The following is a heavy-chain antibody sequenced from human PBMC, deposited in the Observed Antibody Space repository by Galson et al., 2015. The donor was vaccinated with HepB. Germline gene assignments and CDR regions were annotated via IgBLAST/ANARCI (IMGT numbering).Heavy chain of an antibody. D-gene: IGHD3-3*01. CDR3: ARVDSGVVIPFDY. Sequence: SVKVSCKASGYTFTSYDINWVRQATGQGLEWMGWMNPNSGNTGYAQKFQGRVTMTRNTSISTAYMELSSLRSEDTAVYYCARVDSGVVIPFDYWGQGTLVTVSS. J-gene: IGHJ4*02. V-gene: IGHV1-8*01. CDR1: GYTFTSYD. CDR2: MNPNSGNT.